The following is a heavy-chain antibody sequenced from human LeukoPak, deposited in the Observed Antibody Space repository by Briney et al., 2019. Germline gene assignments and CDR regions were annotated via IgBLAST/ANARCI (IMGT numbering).Heavy chain of an antibody. Sequence: GGSLRLSCAASGFTFSSYWMHWVRQAPGKGPVWVSRVDVHGQGTAYADSVKGRFTISRDNAKNTLSLQMNSLSAEDTAVYYCARSNYGSTTFYYHLDLWGQGTLVTVSS. CDR2: VDVHGQGT. CDR1: GFTFSSYW. V-gene: IGHV3-74*01. D-gene: IGHD2/OR15-2a*01. CDR3: ARSNYGSTTFYYHLDL. J-gene: IGHJ5*02.